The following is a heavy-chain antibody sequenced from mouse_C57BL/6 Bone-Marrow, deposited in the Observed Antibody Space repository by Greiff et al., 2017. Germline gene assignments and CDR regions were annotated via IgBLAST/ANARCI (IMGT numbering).Heavy chain of an antibody. CDR1: GFNIKDYY. Sequence: EVKLVESGAELVKPGASVTLSCTASGFNIKDYYMHWVKQRTEQGLEWIGRIDPEDGETKYAPKFQGKATITADTSSNTAYLQLSSLTSEDTAVYYCAPHYYGKGFDVWGTGTTGTVSA. V-gene: IGHV14-2*01. J-gene: IGHJ1*03. D-gene: IGHD1-2*01. CDR3: APHYYGKGFDV. CDR2: IDPEDGET.